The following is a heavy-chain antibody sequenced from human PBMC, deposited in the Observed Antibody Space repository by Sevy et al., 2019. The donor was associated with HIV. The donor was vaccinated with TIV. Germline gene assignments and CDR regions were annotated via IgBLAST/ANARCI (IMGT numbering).Heavy chain of an antibody. D-gene: IGHD3-16*01. CDR2: INPSDVSK. J-gene: IGHJ4*02. Sequence: ASVKVSCKASGYTFTNYYMHWVRQAPGQGLEWMGIINPSDVSKVYAQTFQGRVTMTRDTSTSTVYMELSSLRSDDTAVYYCGRTSPRGGFDHWGQGALVTVSS. V-gene: IGHV1-46*03. CDR3: GRTSPRGGFDH. CDR1: GYTFTNYY.